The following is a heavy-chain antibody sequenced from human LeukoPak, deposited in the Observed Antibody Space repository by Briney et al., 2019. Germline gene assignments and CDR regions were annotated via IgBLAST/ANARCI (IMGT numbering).Heavy chain of an antibody. V-gene: IGHV3-21*01. CDR2: ISSSSSYI. J-gene: IGHJ4*02. CDR3: ARRSGVRGVIITEGSYYFDY. Sequence: GGSLRLSCAASGFTFSSYSMNWVRQAPGKGLEWVSSISSSSSYIYYADSVKGRFTISRDNAKNSLYLQMNSLRAGDTAVYYCARRSGVRGVIITEGSYYFDYWGQGTLVTVSS. D-gene: IGHD3-10*01. CDR1: GFTFSSYS.